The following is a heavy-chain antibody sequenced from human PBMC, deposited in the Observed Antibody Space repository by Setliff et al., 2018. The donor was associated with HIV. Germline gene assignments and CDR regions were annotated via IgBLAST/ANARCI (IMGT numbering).Heavy chain of an antibody. D-gene: IGHD3-22*01. CDR3: ASRVYYYDESRILREEGFVP. Sequence: PSETLSLTCTVSGDSITNSMHYWSWIRQPPGKGLEFIGSIHYNDGKTYYNAALRSRVTISADTSKNQFSLKLNSVTAADTAVYYCASRVYYYDESRILREEGFVPWGQGTLVTVSS. CDR1: GDSITNSMHY. CDR2: IHYNDGKT. J-gene: IGHJ5*02. V-gene: IGHV4-39*01.